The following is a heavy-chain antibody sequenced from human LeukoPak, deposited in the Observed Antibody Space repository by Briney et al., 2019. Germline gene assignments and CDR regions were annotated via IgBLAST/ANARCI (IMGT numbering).Heavy chain of an antibody. D-gene: IGHD2-15*01. J-gene: IGHJ6*02. CDR1: GGSFSGYY. CDR3: ARIALGYCSSGSCYPDYYYGMDV. Sequence: SETLSLTCAVYGGSFSGYYWSWIRQPPGKGLEWIGEINHSGSTNYNPSLKSRVTISVDTSKNKFSLKLSSVTAADTAVYYCARIALGYCSSGSCYPDYYYGMDVWGQGTTVTVSS. CDR2: INHSGST. V-gene: IGHV4-34*01.